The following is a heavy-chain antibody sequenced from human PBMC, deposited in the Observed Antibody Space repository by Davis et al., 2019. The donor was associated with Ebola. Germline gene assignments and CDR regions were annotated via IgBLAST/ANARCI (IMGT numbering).Heavy chain of an antibody. D-gene: IGHD1-1*01. J-gene: IGHJ4*02. V-gene: IGHV1-18*04. CDR3: ARAQFPTTSDH. Sequence: ASVKVSCKASGYTFTNYGITWVRQAPGRGLEWMGWINPRNGNTNYAQNVQGRVIMTSDTATTTAYMEVGSLRSDDTAVYYCARAQFPTTSDHWGQGTLVTVSS. CDR1: GYTFTNYG. CDR2: INPRNGNT.